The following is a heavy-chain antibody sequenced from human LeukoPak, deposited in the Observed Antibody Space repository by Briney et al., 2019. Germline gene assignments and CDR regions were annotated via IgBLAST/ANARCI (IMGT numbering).Heavy chain of an antibody. D-gene: IGHD3-22*01. Sequence: GASVKVSCKVSGYTLTELSMHWVRQPPAKGLEWVGGFDPEDGETINAQKLQGRVTMTEDTSTDTAYMELSSLRSEDTAVYYCATTVRPVVVISAFDIWGQGTMVTVSS. V-gene: IGHV1-24*01. CDR2: FDPEDGET. J-gene: IGHJ3*02. CDR3: ATTVRPVVVISAFDI. CDR1: GYTLTELS.